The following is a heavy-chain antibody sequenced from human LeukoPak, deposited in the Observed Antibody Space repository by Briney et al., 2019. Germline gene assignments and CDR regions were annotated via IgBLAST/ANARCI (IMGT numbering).Heavy chain of an antibody. V-gene: IGHV4-34*01. Sequence: SETLSLTCAVYGGSFSGYYWSWIRQPPGKGLEWIGEINHSGSTNYNPSLKSRVTISVDTSKNQFSLKLSSVTAADTAVYYCARARTPHYITMVRGVIIHWFDPWGQGTLVTVSS. CDR3: ARARTPHYITMVRGVIIHWFDP. D-gene: IGHD3-10*01. CDR2: INHSGST. J-gene: IGHJ5*02. CDR1: GGSFSGYY.